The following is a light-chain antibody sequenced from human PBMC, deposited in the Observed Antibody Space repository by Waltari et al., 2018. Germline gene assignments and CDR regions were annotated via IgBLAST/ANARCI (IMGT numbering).Light chain of an antibody. J-gene: IGLJ3*02. V-gene: IGLV4-69*01. Sequence: QLVLTQSPSASASLGASVKLTCTLSSGHINNVIAWLQQRPEKGPRYVMKVNSDGSHNKGDEIPDRFSGSGSGAERYLSISSLQSEDEADYICQTGGHGTWVFGGGTKLTVL. CDR1: SGHINNV. CDR2: VNSDGSH. CDR3: QTGGHGTWV.